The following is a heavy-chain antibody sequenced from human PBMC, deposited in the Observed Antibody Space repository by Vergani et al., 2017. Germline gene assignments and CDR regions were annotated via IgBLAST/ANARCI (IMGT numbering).Heavy chain of an antibody. CDR3: AKTDERPAGRGDYFDY. V-gene: IGHV3-23*01. D-gene: IGHD3-16*01. CDR2: ISGSGGST. Sequence: EVQLLESGGGLVQPGGSLRLSCAASGFTFSHYAMSWVRQAPGSGLDWVSAISGSGGSTYYADSVKGRFTISRDNSKNTLYLQMNTLRAEDTAVYYGAKTDERPAGRGDYFDYWGQGTLVTVSS. CDR1: GFTFSHYA. J-gene: IGHJ4*02.